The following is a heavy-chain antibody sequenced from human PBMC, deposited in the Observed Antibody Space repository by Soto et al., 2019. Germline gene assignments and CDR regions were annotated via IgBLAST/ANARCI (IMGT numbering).Heavy chain of an antibody. V-gene: IGHV4-59*01. Sequence: QVQLQESGPGLVKPSETLSLTCTVSGGSISSYYWSWIRQPPGKGLEWIGYIYYSGSTNYNPSLKSRVTISVDTSKNQFSLKLSSVTAADTAVYYCARGIGYRGYDWGDYWGQGTLVTVSS. CDR3: ARGIGYRGYDWGDY. CDR1: GGSISSYY. CDR2: IYYSGST. J-gene: IGHJ4*02. D-gene: IGHD5-12*01.